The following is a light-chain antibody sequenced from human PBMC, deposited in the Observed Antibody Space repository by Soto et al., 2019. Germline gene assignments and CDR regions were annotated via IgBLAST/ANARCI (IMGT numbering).Light chain of an antibody. V-gene: IGKV1-33*01. CDR2: DAA. J-gene: IGKJ1*01. CDR1: QDISNF. Sequence: DIQMTQSPSSLSASVGGRVTITCQASQDISNFLNWYQHKPGKAPKLLIYDAANLKTGVPSRLSGSGSGTDFTFTISSLQPEDIATYYCQQYNNFPVFGPGTKVDIK. CDR3: QQYNNFPV.